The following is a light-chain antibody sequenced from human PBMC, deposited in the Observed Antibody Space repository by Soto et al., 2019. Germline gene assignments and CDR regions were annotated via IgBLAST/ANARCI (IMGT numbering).Light chain of an antibody. CDR2: GAF. V-gene: IGKV3-20*01. J-gene: IGKJ1*01. Sequence: EIVLTQSPGTLSSSPGERATLSCRASQSIYSRYLAWYQQRPGQPPRLLIHGAFTRATGISDRFSGSGSGTDFTLTISRLEPEDFAVYYCHHYGDSPQETFGQGTRVEIK. CDR1: QSIYSRY. CDR3: HHYGDSPQET.